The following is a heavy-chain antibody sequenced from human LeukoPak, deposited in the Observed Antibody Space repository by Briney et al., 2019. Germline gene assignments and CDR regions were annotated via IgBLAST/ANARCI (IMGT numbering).Heavy chain of an antibody. V-gene: IGHV4-59*01. CDR3: ALYYYDSSGYYPW. CDR1: GGSISSDY. J-gene: IGHJ4*02. D-gene: IGHD3-22*01. CDR2: IYYSGST. Sequence: PSETLSLTCTVSGGSISSDYCRWIRQPPGKGLEWIGYIYYSGSTNYNPSLKSRVTISVDTSKNQFSLKLSSVTAADTAVYYCALYYYDSSGYYPWWGQGTLVTVSS.